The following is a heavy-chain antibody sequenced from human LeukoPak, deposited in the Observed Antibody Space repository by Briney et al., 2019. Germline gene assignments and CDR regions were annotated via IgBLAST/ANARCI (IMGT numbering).Heavy chain of an antibody. J-gene: IGHJ6*03. CDR3: ARDRLLEDRDYDYYYYLYV. Sequence: MPGGSLRLSCAASGFTFSTYSMNWVRQAPGKGLGWVSSISSSSSNTTYADSVKGRFTISRDNAKNSLFLQMNSLRAEDTAVYYCARDRLLEDRDYDYYYYLYVWGKGTTVTVSS. CDR1: GFTFSTYS. D-gene: IGHD1-1*01. CDR2: ISSSSSNT. V-gene: IGHV3-21*01.